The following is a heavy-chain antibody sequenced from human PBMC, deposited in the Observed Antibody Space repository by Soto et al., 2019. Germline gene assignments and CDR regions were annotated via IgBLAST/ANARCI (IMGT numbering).Heavy chain of an antibody. CDR1: GGSISRGGYY. CDR3: ERARYSSSSPWFEP. CDR2: IYYSGST. V-gene: IGHV4-31*03. Sequence: SETLSLTCTFSGGSISRGGYYWSWIRQHPGKGLEWNGYIYYSGSTYYNPSLKSRVTISVETSKSQFSLKLSYVTAADTAVYYCERARYSSSSPWFEPGGQGNLVTASS. D-gene: IGHD6-6*01. J-gene: IGHJ5*02.